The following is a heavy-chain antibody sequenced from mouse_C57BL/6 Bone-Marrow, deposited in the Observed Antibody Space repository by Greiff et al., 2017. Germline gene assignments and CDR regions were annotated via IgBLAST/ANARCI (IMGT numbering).Heavy chain of an antibody. V-gene: IGHV1-81*01. Sequence: QVQLKESGAELARPGASVKLSCKASGYTFTSYGISWVKQRTGQGLEWIGEIYPRSGNTYYNEKFKGKATLTADKSSSTAYMELRSLTSEDSAGYFCAREDWDVGAYWGQGTLVTVSA. CDR3: AREDWDVGAY. D-gene: IGHD4-1*01. CDR2: IYPRSGNT. J-gene: IGHJ3*01. CDR1: GYTFTSYG.